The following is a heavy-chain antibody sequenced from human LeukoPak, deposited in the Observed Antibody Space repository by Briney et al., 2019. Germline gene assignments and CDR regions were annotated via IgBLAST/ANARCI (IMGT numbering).Heavy chain of an antibody. CDR1: GFTFRNHG. V-gene: IGHV3-23*01. J-gene: IGHJ4*02. D-gene: IGHD3-9*01. CDR3: AKVLGDILTGLFDY. CDR2: ISTTGSNT. Sequence: GGSLRLSCAASGFTFRNHGLTWARQAPGKGLEWVSTISTTGSNTYYADSVKGRFTISRDNSKNTLYLQMNSLRAEDTAVYYCAKVLGDILTGLFDYWGQGTLVTVSS.